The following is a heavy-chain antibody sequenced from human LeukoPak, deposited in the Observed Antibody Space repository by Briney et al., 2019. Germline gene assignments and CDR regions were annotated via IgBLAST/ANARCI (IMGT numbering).Heavy chain of an antibody. J-gene: IGHJ5*02. CDR1: GYDLSTKW. V-gene: IGHV5-51*01. CDR3: ARLAPDYADYWFDP. D-gene: IGHD4-17*01. CDR2: IYPTDSIT. Sequence: GESLKISCKTSGYDLSTKWIGWVRQMPGKGLEWMGIIYPTDSITRYSPSFRGQVTISVDTSISTAYLHWSSLKASDTAIYYCARLAPDYADYWFDPWGQGTLVTVSS.